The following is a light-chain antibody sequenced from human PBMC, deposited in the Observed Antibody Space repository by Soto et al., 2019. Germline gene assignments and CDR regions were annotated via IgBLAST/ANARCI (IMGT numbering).Light chain of an antibody. V-gene: IGLV1-44*01. CDR3: TAWEGSLDGRV. J-gene: IGLJ3*02. CDR1: GSNIGTNT. Sequence: QSVLTQPPSASGTPGQRVTISCSGSGSNIGTNTVNWYQQLPGTAPKLLIYRTDQRPAGIPDRFSGSKSGTSASLDIGELQSDDEADYYCTAWEGSLDGRVFGGGTKLTVL. CDR2: RTD.